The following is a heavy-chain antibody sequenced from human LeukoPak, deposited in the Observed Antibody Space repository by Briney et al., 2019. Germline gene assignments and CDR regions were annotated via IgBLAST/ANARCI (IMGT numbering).Heavy chain of an antibody. D-gene: IGHD2-15*01. CDR2: INPNSGGT. Sequence: ASVKVSCKASGYTFTGYYMHWVRQARGLGLEWMGWINPNSGGTNYAQKFQGRVTMTRDTSISTAYMELSRLRSDDTAVYYCARGCRGGSCYYYCYMDDWGKGTTVTVSS. CDR1: GYTFTGYY. V-gene: IGHV1-2*02. CDR3: ARGCRGGSCYYYCYMDD. J-gene: IGHJ6*03.